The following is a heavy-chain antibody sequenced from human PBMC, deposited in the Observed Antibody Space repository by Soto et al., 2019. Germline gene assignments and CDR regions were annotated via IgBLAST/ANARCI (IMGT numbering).Heavy chain of an antibody. CDR3: TTDRGSLDPDLRY. J-gene: IGHJ4*02. V-gene: IGHV4-38-2*01. CDR2: IYHSGNT. D-gene: IGHD1-26*01. Sequence: SETLSLTCGVSGYSISSGYYWGWMRQPPGKGLEWIGSIYHSGNTYYNSSLKSRLTISVDTSKNQFSLKLRSVTAADTAVYYCTTDRGSLDPDLRYCRQGTLVTVST. CDR1: GYSISSGYY.